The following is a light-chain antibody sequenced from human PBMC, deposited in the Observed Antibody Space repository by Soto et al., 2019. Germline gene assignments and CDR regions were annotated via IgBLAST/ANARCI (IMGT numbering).Light chain of an antibody. CDR1: QSVSSY. CDR3: QQRSNWPVT. Sequence: EIVLTQSPGTLSLSPGERATLSCRASQSVSSYLSWYQQNPGQAPRLLIYDASTRATGISARFSGSGSGTDFTLTISSLEPEDFAMYYCQQRSNWPVTFGQGTKVEVK. CDR2: DAS. V-gene: IGKV3-11*01. J-gene: IGKJ1*01.